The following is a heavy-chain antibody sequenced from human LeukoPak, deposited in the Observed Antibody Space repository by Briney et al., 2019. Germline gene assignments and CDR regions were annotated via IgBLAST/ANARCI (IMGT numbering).Heavy chain of an antibody. CDR1: GGSISSGSYY. CDR3: ARERSGYYFDY. CDR2: VYTSGST. D-gene: IGHD3-3*01. Sequence: SQTLSLTCTVSGGSISSGSYYWSWIRQPAGKGLEWIGRVYTSGSTNYNPSLKSRVTISVDTSKNQFSLKLSSVTAADTAVYYCARERSGYYFDYWGQGTLVTVSS. J-gene: IGHJ4*02. V-gene: IGHV4-61*02.